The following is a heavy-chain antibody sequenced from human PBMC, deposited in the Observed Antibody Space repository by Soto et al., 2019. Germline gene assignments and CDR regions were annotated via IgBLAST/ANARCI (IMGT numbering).Heavy chain of an antibody. J-gene: IGHJ5*02. CDR2: ISYDGSNK. Sequence: PGGSLRLSCAASGFTFSSYGMHWVRQAPGKGLEWVAVISYDGSNKYYADSVKGRFTISRDNSKNTLYLQMNSLRAEDTAVYYCAKDPLAHVDYYGSGLNWFDPWGQGTLVTVSS. CDR3: AKDPLAHVDYYGSGLNWFDP. CDR1: GFTFSSYG. D-gene: IGHD3-10*01. V-gene: IGHV3-30*18.